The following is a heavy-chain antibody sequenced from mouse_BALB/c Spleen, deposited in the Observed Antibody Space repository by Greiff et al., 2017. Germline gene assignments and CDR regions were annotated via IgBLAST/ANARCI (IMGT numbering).Heavy chain of an antibody. CDR3: ARGGITGLGFAY. CDR2: IWAGGST. V-gene: IGHV2-9*02. CDR1: GFSLTSYG. Sequence: VKLLESGPGLVAPSQSLSITCTVSGFSLTSYGVHWVRQPPGKGLEWLGVIWAGGSTNYNSALMSRLSISKDNSKNQVFLKMNSLQTDDTAMYYCARGGITGLGFAYWGQGTLVTVSA. D-gene: IGHD2-4*01. J-gene: IGHJ3*01.